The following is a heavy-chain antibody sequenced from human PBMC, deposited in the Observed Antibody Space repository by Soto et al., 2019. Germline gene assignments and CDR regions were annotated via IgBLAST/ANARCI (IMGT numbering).Heavy chain of an antibody. J-gene: IGHJ4*02. CDR2: SFSGGAA. D-gene: IGHD3-16*01. CDR1: GFTVSTGH. Sequence: EVQLVESGGGLIQPGGSLRLSCVASGFTVSTGHMIWVRQAPGKGLEWLSISFSGGAAYYAASVEGRFSVSRDNSKNTLYLQMNSLRVEDTAVYYCARSAFGDWCQGTLVTVSS. CDR3: ARSAFGD. V-gene: IGHV3-53*01.